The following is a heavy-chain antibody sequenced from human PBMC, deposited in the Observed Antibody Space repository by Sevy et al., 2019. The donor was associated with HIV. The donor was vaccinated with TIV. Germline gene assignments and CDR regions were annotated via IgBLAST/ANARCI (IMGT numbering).Heavy chain of an antibody. V-gene: IGHV3-21*01. D-gene: IGHD3-10*01. CDR1: GFSFSSYS. J-gene: IGHJ5*02. Sequence: GGSLRLSCAASGFSFSSYSMNWVRQAPGKGLEWVSSINSSSSYMSYAGSVKGRFTITRDNAKNSQYLQMNSLRAEDTAVDYGARDLFYASGSYYNWFAPWGQGTLVTVSS. CDR2: INSSSSYM. CDR3: ARDLFYASGSYYNWFAP.